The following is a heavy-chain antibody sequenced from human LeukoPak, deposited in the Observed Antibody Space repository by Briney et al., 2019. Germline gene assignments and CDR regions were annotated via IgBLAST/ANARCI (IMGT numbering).Heavy chain of an antibody. J-gene: IGHJ4*02. D-gene: IGHD2-15*01. V-gene: IGHV4-61*02. CDR1: GGSITSGSYY. CDR3: ARDSPTAYCSGGTCYFDY. CDR2: IYTSGST. Sequence: PSETLSLTCTVSGGSITSGSYYWSWIRQPAGKGLEWIGRIYTSGSTDYNPSLKSRVTISRDTSKNQFSLKVSSVTAADTAVYYCARDSPTAYCSGGTCYFDYWGQGTLVTVSS.